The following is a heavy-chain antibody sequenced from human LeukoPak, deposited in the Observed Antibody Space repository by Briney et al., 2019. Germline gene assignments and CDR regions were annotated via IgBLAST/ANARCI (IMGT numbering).Heavy chain of an antibody. CDR2: ISAYNGNT. CDR1: GYPFDNFG. CDR3: ARDRVGGDLTGVSLY. J-gene: IGHJ4*01. V-gene: IGHV1-18*01. Sequence: GASVPVSCKASGYPFDNFGLTWVRQAPGQGLEWMGWISAYNGNTHYAHMFRGRLTLTTETSTSTAYLELRSLKSDDTAVYYCARDRVGGDLTGVSLYWGQGTLVTVSA. D-gene: IGHD4-17*01.